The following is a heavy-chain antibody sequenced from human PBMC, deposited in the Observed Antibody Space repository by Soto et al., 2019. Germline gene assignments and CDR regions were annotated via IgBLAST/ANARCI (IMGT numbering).Heavy chain of an antibody. V-gene: IGHV3-23*01. Sequence: GGSLRLSCAASGFTFSSYAMSWVRQAPGKGLEWVSAISGSGGSTYYADSVKGRFTISRDNSENTLYLQMNSLRAEDTAVYYCAKVEGRIAVAGGPYFQHWGQGTLVTVSS. CDR2: ISGSGGST. J-gene: IGHJ1*01. CDR1: GFTFSSYA. D-gene: IGHD6-19*01. CDR3: AKVEGRIAVAGGPYFQH.